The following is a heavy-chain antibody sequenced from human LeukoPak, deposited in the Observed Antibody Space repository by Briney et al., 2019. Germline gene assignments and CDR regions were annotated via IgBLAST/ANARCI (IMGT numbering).Heavy chain of an antibody. CDR3: AKGGRGYSGYDLDY. CDR1: GFTFSSYG. V-gene: IGHV3-30*02. Sequence: GGSLRLSCAASGFTFSSYGMHWVRQAPGKGLEWVAFIRYDGSNKYYADSVKGRFTISRDNSKNMLYLQMNSLRAEDTAVYYCAKGGRGYSGYDLDYWGQGTLVTVSS. J-gene: IGHJ4*02. CDR2: IRYDGSNK. D-gene: IGHD5-12*01.